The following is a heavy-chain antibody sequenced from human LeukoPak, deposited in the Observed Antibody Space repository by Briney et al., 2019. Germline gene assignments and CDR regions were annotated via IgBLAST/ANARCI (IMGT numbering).Heavy chain of an antibody. CDR3: ARDLTTVAGTSPYLDY. V-gene: IGHV3-74*01. CDR1: GFTFSSHW. D-gene: IGHD6-19*01. CDR2: IKRDGSST. Sequence: PGGLLRLSCAASGFTFSSHWMHWVRQAPGKGLVWVSRIKRDGSSTTYADSVKGRFTISRENAKNTLYLKMNSLRTEDTAVYYCARDLTTVAGTSPYLDYWGQGTLVTVSS. J-gene: IGHJ4*02.